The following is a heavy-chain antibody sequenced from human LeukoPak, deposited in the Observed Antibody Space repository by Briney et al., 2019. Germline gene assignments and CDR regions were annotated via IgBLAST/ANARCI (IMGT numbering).Heavy chain of an antibody. Sequence: GESLKISCKGSGFSFTNYWISWVRQMPGKGLEWMGRIDPSDSYTQYSPSFQGHVTISADTSIGTVYLQWSSLKASDTAIYYCARIMTTVTKWGQGTLVTVSS. CDR3: ARIMTTVTK. CDR1: GFSFTNYW. V-gene: IGHV5-10-1*01. CDR2: IDPSDSYT. J-gene: IGHJ4*02. D-gene: IGHD4-17*01.